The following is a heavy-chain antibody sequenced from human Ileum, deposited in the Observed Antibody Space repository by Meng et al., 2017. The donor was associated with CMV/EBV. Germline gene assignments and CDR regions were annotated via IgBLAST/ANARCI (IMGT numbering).Heavy chain of an antibody. V-gene: IGHV4-59*01. Sequence: GSLRLSCTVPGDSISDNYWSWIRQSPGKGLEWIGYIYYSGSTRYNPSLEGRVDISIDTPRKHFSLKMRSVTAADTATYYCATEKGDYYYGKDVWGQAIT. CDR1: GDSISDNY. CDR2: IYYSGST. CDR3: ATEKGDYYYGKDV. D-gene: IGHD1-26*01. J-gene: IGHJ6*02.